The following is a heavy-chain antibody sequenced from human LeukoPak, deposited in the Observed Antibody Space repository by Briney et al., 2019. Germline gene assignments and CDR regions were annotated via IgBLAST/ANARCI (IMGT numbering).Heavy chain of an antibody. J-gene: IGHJ5*02. CDR2: INPNSGGT. CDR3: ARAGGRSWFDP. Sequence: ASVKVSCKASGYSFTDKYMHWVRQAPGQGLEWMGWINPNSGGTNYAQKFQGRVTMTTDASMSTAYMELSRLTSDDTAVYYCARAGGRSWFDPWGQGTLVTVSS. V-gene: IGHV1-2*02. CDR1: GYSFTDKY.